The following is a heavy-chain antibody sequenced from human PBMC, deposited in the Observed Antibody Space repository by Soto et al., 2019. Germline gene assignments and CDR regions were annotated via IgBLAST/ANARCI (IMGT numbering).Heavy chain of an antibody. CDR1: GGSISSGDYY. D-gene: IGHD2-8*01. Sequence: QVQLQESGPGLVKPSQTLSLTCTVSGGSISSGDYYWSWIRQPPGKGLEWIGYIYDTGRTYYNSSLKSPVNITLDTSKNPFSLKLTSVTAADTAVYYCARDNGVGPWGQGTLVTVSS. CDR3: ARDNGVGP. V-gene: IGHV4-30-4*01. J-gene: IGHJ5*02. CDR2: IYDTGRT.